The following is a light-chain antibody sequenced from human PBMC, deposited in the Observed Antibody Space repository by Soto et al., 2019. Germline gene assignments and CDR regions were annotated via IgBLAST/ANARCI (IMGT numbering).Light chain of an antibody. J-gene: IGKJ1*01. V-gene: IGKV3-15*01. CDR3: QQYNNWPLT. CDR2: GAS. CDR1: QSVSSN. Sequence: EIVMTQSPATLSVSPGERATLSCRASQSVSSNLAWYQQKPGQAPRLLIYGASTRATGIPARFSGSGSGTESTLTISSLQSEDFAVYYCQQYNNWPLTFGQGTKVESK.